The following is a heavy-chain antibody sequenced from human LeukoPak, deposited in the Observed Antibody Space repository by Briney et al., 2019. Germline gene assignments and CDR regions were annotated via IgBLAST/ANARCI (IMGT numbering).Heavy chain of an antibody. CDR2: IYYSGST. D-gene: IGHD3-3*01. CDR1: GGSISSYY. Sequence: SETLSLTCTVSGGSISSYYWSWIRQPPGKGLEWIGYIYYSGSTNYNPSLKSRVTMSVDTSKNQFSLKLSSVTAADTAVYYCARYDFNKFFDYWGQGTLVTVSS. J-gene: IGHJ4*02. V-gene: IGHV4-59*01. CDR3: ARYDFNKFFDY.